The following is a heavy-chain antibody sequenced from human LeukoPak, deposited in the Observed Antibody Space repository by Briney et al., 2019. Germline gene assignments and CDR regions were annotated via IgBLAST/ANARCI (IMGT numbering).Heavy chain of an antibody. J-gene: IGHJ4*02. CDR2: LNPNSGGT. CDR3: ARDMAYYDILTGQMDY. Sequence: PSVKVSCKASGYTFTGYYMHWVRQAPGQGLEWMGRLNPNSGGTNYAQKFQGRVTMTRDTSISTAYMELSRLRSDDTAVYYCARDMAYYDILTGQMDYWGQGTLVTVSS. V-gene: IGHV1-2*06. D-gene: IGHD3-9*01. CDR1: GYTFTGYY.